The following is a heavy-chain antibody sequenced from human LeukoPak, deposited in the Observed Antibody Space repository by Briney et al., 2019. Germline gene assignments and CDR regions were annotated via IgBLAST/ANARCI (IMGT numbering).Heavy chain of an antibody. J-gene: IGHJ4*02. CDR1: GGSISSFF. CDR3: AREGGGLRPFDY. CDR2: IYSSGST. D-gene: IGHD5-12*01. V-gene: IGHV4-4*07. Sequence: SETLSLTCNVSGGSISSFFWSWIRQPAEKGLEWIGRIYSSGSTNYNPSLKSRVNMSADTSKNQFSLKLSSVTAADTAVYYCAREGGGLRPFDYWGRGTLVTVSS.